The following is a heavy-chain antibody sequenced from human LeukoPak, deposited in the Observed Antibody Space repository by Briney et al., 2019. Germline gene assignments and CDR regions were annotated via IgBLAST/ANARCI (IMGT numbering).Heavy chain of an antibody. J-gene: IGHJ4*02. CDR2: TYYKSAWYS. CDR3: ARGTGWPQFDY. D-gene: IGHD6-19*01. V-gene: IGHV6-1*01. Sequence: SQTLSLTCAISGDSVSRDSVAWNWIRQSPSRGLEWLGRTYYKSAWYSDYAVSVKGRITINPDTSKNQFSLQLNSVSPEDTGVYYCARGTGWPQFDYWGQGTLVTVSS. CDR1: GDSVSRDSVA.